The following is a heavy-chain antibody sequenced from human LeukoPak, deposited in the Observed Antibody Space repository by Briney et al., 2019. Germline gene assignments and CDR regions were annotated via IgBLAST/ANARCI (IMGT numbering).Heavy chain of an antibody. D-gene: IGHD4-17*01. CDR1: GFTFTNYA. J-gene: IGHJ6*02. CDR3: AKLQSDGLRTYYGMDV. Sequence: PGGSLRLSCAASGFTFTNYAMHWVRQAPGRGLEWVSATTGSGRTTYYADSVMGRFTISRDNSKNTLYLQMNSLRAEDTAVYYCAKLQSDGLRTYYGMDVWGQGTTVTVSS. CDR2: TTGSGRTT. V-gene: IGHV3-23*01.